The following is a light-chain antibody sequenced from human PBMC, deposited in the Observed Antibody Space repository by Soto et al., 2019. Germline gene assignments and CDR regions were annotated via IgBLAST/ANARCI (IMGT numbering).Light chain of an antibody. Sequence: EIVLTQSPGTLSLSPGERATLSCRASQSVSSSYLVWYQQRPGQPPRLLIYGTSNRAAGIPDRFTGTGSGIDFTLTIYRLEPEDSAVYYCQQYGSSALTFGGGT. CDR1: QSVSSSY. CDR3: QQYGSSALT. V-gene: IGKV3-20*01. CDR2: GTS. J-gene: IGKJ4*01.